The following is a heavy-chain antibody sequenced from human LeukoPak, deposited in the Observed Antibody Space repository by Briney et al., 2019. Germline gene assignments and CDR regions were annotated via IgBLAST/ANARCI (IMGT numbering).Heavy chain of an antibody. V-gene: IGHV1-3*01. CDR2: INAGNGIA. CDR3: ARSEGYCSSSSCSDNYGMDV. D-gene: IGHD2-2*01. CDR1: GYTFRNYA. J-gene: IGHJ6*02. Sequence: AASVKVSCKASGYTFRNYAIHWVRQTPGQRPEWMGWINAGNGIAKYSQNFQGGVTITRDTSANTAYMELSSLTSEDTAVYYCARSEGYCSSSSCSDNYGMDVWGQGTTVIVSS.